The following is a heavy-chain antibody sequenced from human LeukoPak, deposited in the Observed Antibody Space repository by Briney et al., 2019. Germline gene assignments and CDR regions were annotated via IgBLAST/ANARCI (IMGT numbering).Heavy chain of an antibody. CDR2: ILGSGTEM. CDR1: GFTFNSYS. Sequence: PGGSLRLSCRVSGFTFNSYSMNWVRHAPGKGLEWVASILGSGTEMFYADSLKGRFTISRDNSENSLFLQMNSLRVEDTAVYYYAKVQSDIVGAVFFAFDVWGQGTLVTVSS. V-gene: IGHV3-21*06. J-gene: IGHJ3*01. CDR3: AKVQSDIVGAVFFAFDV. D-gene: IGHD1-26*01.